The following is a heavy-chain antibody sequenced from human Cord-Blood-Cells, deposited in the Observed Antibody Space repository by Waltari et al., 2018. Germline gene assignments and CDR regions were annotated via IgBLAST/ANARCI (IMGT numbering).Heavy chain of an antibody. CDR1: GYSISSGYY. CDR2: IYHSGST. Sequence: QVQLQESGPGLVKPSETLSLTCAVSGYSISSGYYWGWIRQPPGKGLEWIGSIYHSGSTYYNPSLKMRVTRSVAPSKNQFSLKLSSVTAADTAVYYCARAHTGSYYVGGMDVWGQGTTVTVSS. D-gene: IGHD1-26*01. CDR3: ARAHTGSYYVGGMDV. V-gene: IGHV4-38-2*01. J-gene: IGHJ6*02.